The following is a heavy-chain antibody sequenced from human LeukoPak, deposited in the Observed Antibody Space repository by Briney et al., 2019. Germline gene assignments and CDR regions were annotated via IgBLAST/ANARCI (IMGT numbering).Heavy chain of an antibody. CDR2: IRYDGSNK. J-gene: IGHJ3*02. V-gene: IGHV3-30*02. CDR3: AKDSLWFGEYDAFDI. D-gene: IGHD3-10*01. CDR1: GFTFSSYG. Sequence: PGGSLRLSCAASGFTFSSYGMHWVRQAPGKGLEWVAFIRYDGSNKYYADSVKGRFTISRDNSKSTLYLQINSLRAEDTAVYYCAKDSLWFGEYDAFDIWGQGTMVTVSS.